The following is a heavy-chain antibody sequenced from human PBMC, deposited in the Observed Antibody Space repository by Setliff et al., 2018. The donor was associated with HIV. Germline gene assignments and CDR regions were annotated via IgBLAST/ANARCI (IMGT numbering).Heavy chain of an antibody. J-gene: IGHJ4*02. CDR2: ISAYNGNT. D-gene: IGHD6-19*01. Sequence: ASVKVSCKASGYTFTSYGISWVRQAPGQGLEWMGWISAYNGNTNYAQKLRGRVTMTTDTSTSTAYMELRSLRSDDTAVYYCARDRGIAVAGFFDYWGQGTLVTVSS. V-gene: IGHV1-18*01. CDR1: GYTFTSYG. CDR3: ARDRGIAVAGFFDY.